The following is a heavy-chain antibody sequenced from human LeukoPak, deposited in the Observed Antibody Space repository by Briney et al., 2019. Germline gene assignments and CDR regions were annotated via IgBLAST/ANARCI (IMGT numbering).Heavy chain of an antibody. CDR3: AREFSAVVASEYYFDY. CDR2: IYSGGST. D-gene: IGHD3-22*01. V-gene: IGHV3-66*02. Sequence: PGRSLRLSCAASGFTVSSNYMSWVRQAPGKGLEWVSVIYSGGSTYYADSVKGRFTISRDNSKNTLYLQMNSLRAEDTAVYYCAREFSAVVASEYYFDYWGQGTLVTVSS. J-gene: IGHJ4*02. CDR1: GFTVSSNY.